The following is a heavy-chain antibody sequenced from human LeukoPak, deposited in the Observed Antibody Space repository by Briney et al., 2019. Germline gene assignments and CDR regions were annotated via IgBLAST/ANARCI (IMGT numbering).Heavy chain of an antibody. Sequence: SQTLSLTCTVSGGSISSGGYYWSWIRQPPGKGLEWIGSIYYSGTAYYNPSLRSRLTISVDTSKNQFSLTLTSVTAADTTVYYCARSVAGGKFFFDDWGQGTLVTVSS. CDR3: ARSVAGGKFFFDD. J-gene: IGHJ4*02. CDR1: GGSISSGGYY. D-gene: IGHD2-8*02. V-gene: IGHV4-39*01. CDR2: IYYSGTA.